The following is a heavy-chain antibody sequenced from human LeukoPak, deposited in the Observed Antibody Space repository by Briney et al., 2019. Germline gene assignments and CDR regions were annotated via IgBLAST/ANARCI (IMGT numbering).Heavy chain of an antibody. CDR1: GRSIRSYH. Sequence: AETQSLTCTVSGRSIRSYHWSWIREPPGKGLEGVEYIYYSWSTNYNPSLKSRANISVDTSKNQFSIKLSSVTAADTAVYYGARHGSLRAGAFDIWGQGTMVTVSS. CDR3: ARHGSLRAGAFDI. CDR2: IYYSWST. V-gene: IGHV4-59*08. J-gene: IGHJ3*02.